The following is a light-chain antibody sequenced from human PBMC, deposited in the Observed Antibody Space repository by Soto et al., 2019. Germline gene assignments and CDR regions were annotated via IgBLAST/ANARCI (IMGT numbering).Light chain of an antibody. CDR1: QSTSTH. Sequence: DIQMTQSPSTLSASVGDRVTITCRASQSTSTHLAWYQQQPGKAPKLLISRASRLESGVPSRFSGSGSGTEFTLTISSLQPDDFATYDCQQYSTSSLTFGQGTKVDIK. CDR3: QQYSTSSLT. CDR2: RAS. J-gene: IGKJ1*01. V-gene: IGKV1-5*03.